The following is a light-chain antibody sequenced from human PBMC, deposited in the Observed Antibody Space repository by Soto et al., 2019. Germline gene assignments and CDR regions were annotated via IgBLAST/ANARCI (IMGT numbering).Light chain of an antibody. CDR2: DAS. CDR1: QSVSRR. J-gene: IGKJ2*01. V-gene: IGKV1-5*01. CDR3: HTYNSYSLHT. Sequence: IRMTQSPSTLSSSVGYRITITCRASQSVSRRLAWYQQKPGKAPKLLIYDASSLESGVPSRFSGRGSGTEFTLTISSLQPDDCATYYCHTYNSYSLHTFGQGTKVDIK.